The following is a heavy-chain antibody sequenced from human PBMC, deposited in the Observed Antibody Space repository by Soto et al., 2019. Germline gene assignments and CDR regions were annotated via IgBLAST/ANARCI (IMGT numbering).Heavy chain of an antibody. J-gene: IGHJ4*02. CDR1: GDSVSSTDAA. V-gene: IGHV6-1*01. CDR3: ARQRFRAFDS. Sequence: SQTLSLTCVISGDSVSSTDAAWVWIRQSPSRGLECLGRTFYRSQWSSDYAGSLKGRVTINADTSKNQFSLRLDSVTPDDTAVYYCARQRFRAFDSWGQGTLVTVSA. CDR2: TFYRSQWSS.